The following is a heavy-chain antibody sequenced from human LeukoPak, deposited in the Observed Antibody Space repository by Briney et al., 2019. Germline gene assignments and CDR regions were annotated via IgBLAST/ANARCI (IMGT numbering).Heavy chain of an antibody. CDR3: TTGAIPGAY. V-gene: IGHV3-15*01. CDR2: IKSKTDGRTT. Sequence: GGSLRLSCAASGFTFSNAWMSWVRQAPGKGLEWVGRIKSKTDGRTTDYAAPVKGRFTISRDDSKNTLYLQMNSLKTEDTAVYYCTTGAIPGAYWGQGTLVTVSS. D-gene: IGHD2-2*01. J-gene: IGHJ4*02. CDR1: GFTFSNAW.